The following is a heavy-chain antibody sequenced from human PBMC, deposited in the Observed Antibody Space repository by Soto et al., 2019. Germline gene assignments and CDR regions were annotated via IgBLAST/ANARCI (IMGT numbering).Heavy chain of an antibody. V-gene: IGHV4-4*02. CDR2: IHHSGST. J-gene: IGHJ4*02. D-gene: IGHD6-13*01. CDR1: GLSISSGDW. CDR3: ARDQGSHPGD. Sequence: QVQLQESGPGLVRPSGTVSLTCAVSGLSISSGDWWSWVRQPPGKGLAWIGEIHHSGSTNYNPSLKSRVTMSVVPSKDLFSLTLTSVTAADTAFYYCARDQGSHPGDWGQGTLVSVSS.